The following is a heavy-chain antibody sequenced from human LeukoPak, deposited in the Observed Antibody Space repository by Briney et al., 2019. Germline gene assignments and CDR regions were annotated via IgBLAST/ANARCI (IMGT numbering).Heavy chain of an antibody. CDR3: ARDLDSATFDY. CDR2: INPNSGGT. Sequence: ASVKVSCKASGYTFTSYAMHWVRQAPGQGLEWMGWINPNSGGTNYAQKFQGRVTMTRDTSISTAYMELSRLRSDDTAVYYCARDLDSATFDYWGQGTLVTVSS. CDR1: GYTFTSYA. J-gene: IGHJ4*02. D-gene: IGHD3-22*01. V-gene: IGHV1-2*02.